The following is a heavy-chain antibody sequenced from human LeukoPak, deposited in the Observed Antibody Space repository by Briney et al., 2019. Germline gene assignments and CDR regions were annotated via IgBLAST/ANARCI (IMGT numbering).Heavy chain of an antibody. J-gene: IGHJ4*02. D-gene: IGHD4-11*01. CDR1: GFTFSSYA. Sequence: GGSLRLSCAASGFTFSSYAMSWVRQAPGKGLEWVSAISGSGGSTYYADSVKGRFTISRDESKNTAYLEMNSLKIEDTAVYYCTRNWDYSDFFDYWGQGTLVTVSS. CDR3: TRNWDYSDFFDY. V-gene: IGHV3-23*01. CDR2: ISGSGGST.